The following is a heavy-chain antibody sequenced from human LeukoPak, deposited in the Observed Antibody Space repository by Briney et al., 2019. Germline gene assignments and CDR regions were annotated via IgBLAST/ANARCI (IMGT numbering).Heavy chain of an antibody. CDR2: IKQDGSEK. CDR3: AREAWATFYYYMDV. V-gene: IGHV3-7*01. D-gene: IGHD2/OR15-2a*01. Sequence: GGSLRLSCAASGFTFSSYWMSWVRQAPGKGLEWVANIKQDGSEKYYVDSEKGRFTISRDNAKNSLYLQMNSLRAEDTAVYYCAREAWATFYYYMDVWGKGTTVTVSS. J-gene: IGHJ6*03. CDR1: GFTFSSYW.